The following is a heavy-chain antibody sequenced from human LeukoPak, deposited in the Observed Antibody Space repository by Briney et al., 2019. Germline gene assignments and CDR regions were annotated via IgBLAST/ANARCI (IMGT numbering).Heavy chain of an antibody. CDR1: GFTFSSYW. CDR3: AKDRGPGIQLWLYDY. D-gene: IGHD5-18*01. CDR2: INSDGSST. Sequence: TGGSLRLSCAASGFTFSSYWMHWVRQAPGKGLVWVSRINSDGSSTSYADSVKGRFTISRDNAKNTLCLQMNSLRAEDTAVYYCAKDRGPGIQLWLYDYWGQGTLVTVSS. V-gene: IGHV3-74*01. J-gene: IGHJ4*02.